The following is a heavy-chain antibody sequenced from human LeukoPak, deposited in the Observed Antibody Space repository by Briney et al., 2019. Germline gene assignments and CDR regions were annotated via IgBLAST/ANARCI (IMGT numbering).Heavy chain of an antibody. Sequence: SGTLSLTCAVSGVSISSSNWWSWVRQPPGQGLEWIGEIYHSGSTNYNPSLKSRVTISVDKSKNQFSLKLSSVTAADTAVYYCARDVGYSSGWSDYWGQGTLVTVSS. CDR2: IYHSGST. D-gene: IGHD6-19*01. V-gene: IGHV4-4*02. J-gene: IGHJ4*02. CDR1: GVSISSSNW. CDR3: ARDVGYSSGWSDY.